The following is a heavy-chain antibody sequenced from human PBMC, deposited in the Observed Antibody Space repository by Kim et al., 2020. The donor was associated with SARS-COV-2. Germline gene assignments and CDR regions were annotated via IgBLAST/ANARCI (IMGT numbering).Heavy chain of an antibody. CDR3: ARESLATAGTDAFDI. V-gene: IGHV3-30*07. Sequence: DSVKGRFTISRDNSKNTLYLQMISLRAEDTAVYYCARESLATAGTDAFDIWGQGTMVTVSS. J-gene: IGHJ3*02. D-gene: IGHD6-13*01.